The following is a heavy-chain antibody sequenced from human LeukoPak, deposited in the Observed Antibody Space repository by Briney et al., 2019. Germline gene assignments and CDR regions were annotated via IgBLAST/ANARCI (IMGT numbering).Heavy chain of an antibody. CDR1: GGTFSSYA. J-gene: IGHJ4*02. D-gene: IGHD3-10*01. CDR2: IIPIFGTA. Sequence: ASVKVSCKASGGTFSSYAISWVRQAPGQGLEWMGGIIPIFGTANYAQKFQGRVTITTDESTSTAYMELSSLRSEDTAVYYCASFGTRDGSGSYSMDYWGQGTLVTVSS. V-gene: IGHV1-69*05. CDR3: ASFGTRDGSGSYSMDY.